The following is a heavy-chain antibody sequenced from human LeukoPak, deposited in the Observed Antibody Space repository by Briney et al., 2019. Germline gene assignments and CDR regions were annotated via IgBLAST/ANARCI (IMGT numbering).Heavy chain of an antibody. D-gene: IGHD1-26*01. CDR2: INPQSGGT. CDR1: GYIFTDYY. V-gene: IGHV1-2*02. Sequence: GASVKVSCKTSGYIFTDYYIHWVRQAPGQGLEYVGWINPQSGGTNNAQKFQGRVTMTRGTSISTVYMDLSRLRSDDTAVYYCARSASGSYWNFHHWDQGTLVTVSS. CDR3: ARSASGSYWNFHH. J-gene: IGHJ1*01.